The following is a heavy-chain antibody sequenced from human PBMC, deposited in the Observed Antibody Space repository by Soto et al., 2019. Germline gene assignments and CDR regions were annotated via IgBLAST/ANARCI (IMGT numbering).Heavy chain of an antibody. D-gene: IGHD6-13*01. J-gene: IGHJ6*02. Sequence: QVQLVQSGAEVKKPGSSVNVSCNASGGTFSSYAISWVRQAPGQGLEWMGGIIPIFGTANYAQKFQGRVTITADKSTSTAYMELSSLRSEDTAVYYCARGSIAAAGRKGYYYGMDVWAKGPRSPSP. CDR1: GGTFSSYA. V-gene: IGHV1-69*06. CDR2: IIPIFGTA. CDR3: ARGSIAAAGRKGYYYGMDV.